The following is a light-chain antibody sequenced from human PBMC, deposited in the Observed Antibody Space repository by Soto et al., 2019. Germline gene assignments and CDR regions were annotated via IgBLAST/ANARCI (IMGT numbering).Light chain of an antibody. CDR3: MQALQTPLT. CDR2: DAY. J-gene: IGKJ5*01. V-gene: IGKV1-5*01. Sequence: DIQMTQSPSILSASVGDRVTITCRASQSIRSWLAWYQQKPGKAPKLLIYDAYSLESGVPSRFSGRRSGTDFTLKISRVEAGDVGVYYCMQALQTPLTFGQGTRLEIK. CDR1: QSIRSW.